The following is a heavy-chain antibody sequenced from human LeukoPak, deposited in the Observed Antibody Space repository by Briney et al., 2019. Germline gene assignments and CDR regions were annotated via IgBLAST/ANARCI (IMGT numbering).Heavy chain of an antibody. CDR3: ARASDSSGYYAPQHYFDY. D-gene: IGHD3-22*01. CDR1: GNTFTRFY. CDR2: INPSGGST. Sequence: SVKVSCKPSGNTFTRFYMHWVRQAPGQGLEWMGIINPSGGSTSYTQKFQGRATMTRDTSTTTVYMELSSLRSEDTAVYYCARASDSSGYYAPQHYFDYWGQGTPVTVSS. V-gene: IGHV1-46*03. J-gene: IGHJ4*02.